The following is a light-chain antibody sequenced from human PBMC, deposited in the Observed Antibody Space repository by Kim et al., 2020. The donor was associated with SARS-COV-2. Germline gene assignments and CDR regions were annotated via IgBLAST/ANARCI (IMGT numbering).Light chain of an antibody. CDR2: GAS. J-gene: IGKJ3*01. V-gene: IGKV1-27*01. CDR1: QGISNY. CDR3: QKYNSDLFT. Sequence: DIQMTQSPSSLSASVGDRVSITCRASQGISNYLAWHQQRPGKVPKLLIYGASTLQSGVPSRFSGSGSGTDFTLTISSLQPEDVATYFCQKYNSDLFTFGPGTKVDIK.